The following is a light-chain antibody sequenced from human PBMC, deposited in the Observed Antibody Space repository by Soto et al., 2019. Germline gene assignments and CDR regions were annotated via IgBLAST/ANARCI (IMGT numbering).Light chain of an antibody. J-gene: IGLJ1*01. Sequence: QSLLTQPASVSGSPGQSITISCTGTGSDVGGYDYVSWYQHHPGKAPKVMIYEVTNRPSGVSNRFSGSKSGNTASLTISGLLAEDEADYYCSSYTSSSTYGFGTGTKVTVL. CDR3: SSYTSSSTYG. CDR1: GSDVGGYDY. CDR2: EVT. V-gene: IGLV2-14*01.